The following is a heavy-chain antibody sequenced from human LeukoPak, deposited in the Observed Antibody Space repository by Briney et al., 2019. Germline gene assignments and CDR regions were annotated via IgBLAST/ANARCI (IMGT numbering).Heavy chain of an antibody. V-gene: IGHV1-69*05. CDR2: IMPLFAAA. CDR3: ASHYYYDTFTYYERAPG. Sequence: SVKVSCKASGGTFSNYIFNWVRQAPGQGLEWMGGIMPLFAAADYAQNFQGRVTITTDESTSTVYMELSRLRSEDTALYYCASHYYYDTFTYYERAPGWGQGTLVTVSS. D-gene: IGHD3-22*01. J-gene: IGHJ4*02. CDR1: GGTFSNYI.